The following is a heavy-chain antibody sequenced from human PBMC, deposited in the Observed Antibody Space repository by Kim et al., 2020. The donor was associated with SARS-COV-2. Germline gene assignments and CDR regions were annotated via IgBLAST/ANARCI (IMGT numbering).Heavy chain of an antibody. V-gene: IGHV1-69*04. J-gene: IGHJ4*02. CDR2: IIPVIGLI. CDR1: GGTFSRYA. CDR3: TRMNWDPNLFEDF. D-gene: IGHD7-27*01. Sequence: SVKVSCKAFGGTFSRYAISWVRQAPGQGLEWMGRIIPVIGLINYAQKFQGRVTISADKSTSTTYMEMSSLRSEDTAVYFCTRMNWDPNLFEDFWVQGTLVTVPS.